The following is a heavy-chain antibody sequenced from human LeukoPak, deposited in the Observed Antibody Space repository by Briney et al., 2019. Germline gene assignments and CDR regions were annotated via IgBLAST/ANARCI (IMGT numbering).Heavy chain of an antibody. Sequence: ASVKVSCKASGGTFSSYAISWVRLAPGQGLEWMGGIIPIFGTANYAQKFQGRVTITTDESTSTAYMELSSLRSEDTAVYYCARDGVVGATSINWFDPWGQGTLVTVSS. J-gene: IGHJ5*02. CDR2: IIPIFGTA. CDR3: ARDGVVGATSINWFDP. V-gene: IGHV1-69*05. D-gene: IGHD1-26*01. CDR1: GGTFSSYA.